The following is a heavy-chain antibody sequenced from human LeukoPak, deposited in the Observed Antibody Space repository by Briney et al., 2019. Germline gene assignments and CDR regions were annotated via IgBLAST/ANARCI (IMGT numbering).Heavy chain of an antibody. CDR1: GDSFSSHY. Sequence: SETLCLSCAVSGDSFSSHYWTWIRQSPGTGLEWIWYISHIGRTNYNPSLKSRVSISIDTSKNQFSLQLRSVTAADTAVYYCARDLVTVTKGFDIWGQGTMVSVSS. CDR3: ARDLVTVTKGFDI. J-gene: IGHJ3*02. D-gene: IGHD4-17*01. CDR2: ISHIGRT. V-gene: IGHV4-59*11.